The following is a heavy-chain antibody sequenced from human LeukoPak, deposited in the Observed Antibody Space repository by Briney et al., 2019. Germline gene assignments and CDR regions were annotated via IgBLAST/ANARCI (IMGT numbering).Heavy chain of an antibody. CDR2: IYYSGST. Sequence: SETLSLTCAVSVGSISSGSYYWGWIRQPPGKELEWIGSIYYSGSTYYNPSVKSRVTISVDTSKNQFSLKLSSVTAADTAVYYCARLEAVAGILDYWGQGTLVTVSS. D-gene: IGHD6-19*01. J-gene: IGHJ4*02. CDR3: ARLEAVAGILDY. CDR1: VGSISSGSYY. V-gene: IGHV4-39*01.